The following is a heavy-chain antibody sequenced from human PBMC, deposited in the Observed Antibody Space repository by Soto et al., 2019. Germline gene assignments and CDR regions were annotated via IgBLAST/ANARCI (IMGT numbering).Heavy chain of an antibody. CDR1: GFTFSSYS. J-gene: IGHJ4*02. CDR2: ISSSSSYI. Sequence: GGSLRLSCAASGFTFSSYSMNWVRQAPGKGLEWVSSISSSSSYIYYEDSVKGRFTISRDNAKNSLYLQMNSLRAEDTAVYYCARGQVGAFLDYWGQGTLVTVSS. V-gene: IGHV3-21*01. CDR3: ARGQVGAFLDY. D-gene: IGHD1-26*01.